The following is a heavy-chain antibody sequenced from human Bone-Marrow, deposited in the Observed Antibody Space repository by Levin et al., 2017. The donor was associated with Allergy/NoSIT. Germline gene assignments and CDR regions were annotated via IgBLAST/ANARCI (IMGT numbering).Heavy chain of an antibody. V-gene: IGHV2-5*02. CDR3: ANLGTSGFLGIVTDSGWFDH. J-gene: IGHJ5*02. D-gene: IGHD2/OR15-2a*01. CDR1: GFSLSTSGLG. CDR2: IYWDDDK. Sequence: SGPTLVKPTQTLTLTCSFSGFSLSTSGLGVGWLRQAPGKALEWLALIYWDDDKRVSPSLKTRLNITKDTFENQVVLTMTDMPPLDTGTDSCANLGTSGFLGIVTDSGWFDHWGQGTLVTVSS.